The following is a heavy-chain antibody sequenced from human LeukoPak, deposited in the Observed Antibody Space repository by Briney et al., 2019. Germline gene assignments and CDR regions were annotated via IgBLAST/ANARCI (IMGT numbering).Heavy chain of an antibody. Sequence: PGGSLRLSCTASGFTSGDYAMSWVRQAPGKGLEWVGFIRSTTYGGTTEDAASVRGRFTISRDDSKSLAYLQMNSLKTEDTAVYYCTRGVWQPDYWGQGTLVTVSS. CDR1: GFTSGDYA. CDR3: TRGVWQPDY. V-gene: IGHV3-49*04. J-gene: IGHJ4*02. CDR2: IRSTTYGGTT.